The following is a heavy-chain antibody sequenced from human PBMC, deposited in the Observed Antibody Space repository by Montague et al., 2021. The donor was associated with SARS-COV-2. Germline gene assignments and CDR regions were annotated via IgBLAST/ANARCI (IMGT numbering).Heavy chain of an antibody. J-gene: IGHJ6*02. CDR3: ARGRRILLWFGELLSGGDYYGMDV. Sequence: SETLSLTCAVYGGSFSGYCWSWIRQPPGKGLEWIGEINHSGSINYNPSLKSRVTISVDTSKNQFSLKLSSVTAADTAVYYCARGRRILLWFGELLSGGDYYGMDVWGQGTTVTVSS. CDR1: GGSFSGYC. D-gene: IGHD3-10*01. V-gene: IGHV4-34*01. CDR2: INHSGSI.